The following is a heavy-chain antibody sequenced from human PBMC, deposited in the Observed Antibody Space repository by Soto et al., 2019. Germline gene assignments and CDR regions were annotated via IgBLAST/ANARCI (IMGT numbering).Heavy chain of an antibody. D-gene: IGHD4-17*01. CDR2: IYYSGST. J-gene: IGHJ4*02. CDR1: GGSISSSSYY. CDR3: ARHPYGDFLFDY. Sequence: SETLSLTCTVSGGSISSSSYYWGWIRQPPGKGLEWIGSIYYSGSTYYNPSPKSRVTISVDTSKNQFSLKLSSVTAADTAVYYCARHPYGDFLFDYWGQGTLVTVCS. V-gene: IGHV4-39*01.